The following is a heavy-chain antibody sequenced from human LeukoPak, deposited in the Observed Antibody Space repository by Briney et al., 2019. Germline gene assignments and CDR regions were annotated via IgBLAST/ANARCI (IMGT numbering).Heavy chain of an antibody. V-gene: IGHV4-34*01. CDR2: INHSGST. CDR1: GGSFSGYY. Sequence: SETLSLTCAVYGGSFSGYYWSWIRQPPGKGLEWIGEINHSGSTNYNPSLKSRVTISVDTSKNQFSLKLSSVAAADTAVYYCAILHSSGYYLEYWGQGTLVTVSS. D-gene: IGHD3-22*01. J-gene: IGHJ4*02. CDR3: AILHSSGYYLEY.